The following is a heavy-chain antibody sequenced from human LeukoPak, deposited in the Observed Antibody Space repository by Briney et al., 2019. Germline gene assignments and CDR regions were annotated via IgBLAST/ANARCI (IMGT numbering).Heavy chain of an antibody. J-gene: IGHJ6*03. CDR3: ARGKKIAARLYYDYYYIDV. V-gene: IGHV3-53*01. CDR1: GVTVSSNY. D-gene: IGHD6-6*01. Sequence: GGSLRLSCAASGVTVSSNYMSWVRQAPGKGLEWVSVIYSGGSTYYADSVKGRFTISRDNSKNTLYLQMNSLRAEDTAVYYCARGKKIAARLYYDYYYIDVWGKGTTVTVSS. CDR2: IYSGGST.